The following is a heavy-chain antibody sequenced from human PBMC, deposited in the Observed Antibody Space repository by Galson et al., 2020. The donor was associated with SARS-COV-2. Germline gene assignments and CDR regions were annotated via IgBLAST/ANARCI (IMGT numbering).Heavy chain of an antibody. J-gene: IGHJ2*01. CDR3: ARDYEGGYFDL. CDR2: IWYDGSNK. D-gene: IGHD3-3*01. Sequence: GESLKISCAASGFTFSSYGMHWVRQAPGKGLEWVAVIWYDGSNKYYADSVKGRFTISRDNSKNTLYLQMNSLRAEDTAVYYCARDYEGGYFDLWGRGTLVTVSS. V-gene: IGHV3-33*01. CDR1: GFTFSSYG.